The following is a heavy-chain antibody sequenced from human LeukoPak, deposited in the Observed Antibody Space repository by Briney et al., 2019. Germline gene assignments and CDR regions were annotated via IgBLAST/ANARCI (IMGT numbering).Heavy chain of an antibody. D-gene: IGHD1-26*01. V-gene: IGHV4-39*07. Sequence: PSETLSLNCTVSGGTISSSTYYWGWIRQPPGKGLEWIGSIYYSGSTYYNPSLKSRVTISIDTSKNQFSLQLSSVTAADTAVYYCARLGNRRGAFAYWGQVTLVTVSS. CDR3: ARLGNRRGAFAY. J-gene: IGHJ4*02. CDR1: GGTISSSTYY. CDR2: IYYSGST.